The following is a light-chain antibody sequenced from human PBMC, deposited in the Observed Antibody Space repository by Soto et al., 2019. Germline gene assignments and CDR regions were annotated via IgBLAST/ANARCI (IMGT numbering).Light chain of an antibody. V-gene: IGKV3-11*01. Sequence: MVLTQSPGTLSLPAWKGATLSVRASQSVSSYLAWYQQKPGQAPRLLIYDASNRATGIPARFSGSGSGTDFTLTISSLEPEDFAVYYCQQRSNWPGTFGQGTKVDIK. CDR3: QQRSNWPGT. CDR1: QSVSSY. CDR2: DAS. J-gene: IGKJ1*01.